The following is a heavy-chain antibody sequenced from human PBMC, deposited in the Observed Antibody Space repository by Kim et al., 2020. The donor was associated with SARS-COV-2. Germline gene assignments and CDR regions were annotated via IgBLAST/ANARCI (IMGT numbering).Heavy chain of an antibody. Sequence: ASVKVSCKASGYTFTSYYMHWVRQAPGQGLEWMGIINPSGGSTSYAQKFQGRVTMTRDTSTSTVYMELSSLRSEDTAVYYCFAAGTRGDWFDPWGQGTLVTVSS. CDR2: INPSGGST. CDR1: GYTFTSYY. J-gene: IGHJ5*02. V-gene: IGHV1-46*01. D-gene: IGHD6-13*01. CDR3: FAAGTRGDWFDP.